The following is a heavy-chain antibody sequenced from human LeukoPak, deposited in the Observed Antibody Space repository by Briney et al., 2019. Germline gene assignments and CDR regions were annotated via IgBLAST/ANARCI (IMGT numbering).Heavy chain of an antibody. CDR2: IYYSGST. Sequence: SETLSLTCTVSGGSISSGGYYWSWIRQHPGKGLEWIGYIYYSGSTYYNPSLKSRVNISVDTSKNQFSLKLSSVTAADTAVYYCARGRGTSYYFDYWGQGTLVTVSS. CDR3: ARGRGTSYYFDY. D-gene: IGHD1-14*01. V-gene: IGHV4-31*03. J-gene: IGHJ4*02. CDR1: GGSISSGGYY.